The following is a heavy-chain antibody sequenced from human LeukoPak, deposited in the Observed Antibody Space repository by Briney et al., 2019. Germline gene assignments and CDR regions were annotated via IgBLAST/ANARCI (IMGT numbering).Heavy chain of an antibody. D-gene: IGHD5-12*01. CDR3: AHRRAGYDYLAFDI. V-gene: IGHV2-5*02. Sequence: SGPTLVKPTQTLTLTCTFSGFSLSTSGVGAGWLRQPPGKALEWLALIYWDDDKRYSPSLKSRLTITKDTSKNQVVLTMTNMDPVDTATYYCAHRRAGYDYLAFDIWGQGTLVTVSS. CDR1: GFSLSTSGVG. CDR2: IYWDDDK. J-gene: IGHJ3*02.